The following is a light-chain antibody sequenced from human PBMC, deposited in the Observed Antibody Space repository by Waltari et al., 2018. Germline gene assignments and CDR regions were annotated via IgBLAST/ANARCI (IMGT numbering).Light chain of an antibody. V-gene: IGLV2-14*03. Sequence: QSVLTQPASVSGSPGQSITISCTGTSSDVGSYNFVSWYQQHPGKAPKLIIFNVSNRPSVVSNRFSVSKSGNTASLTISGLQAEDEADFYCSSFSSGSTPVVFGGGTMLTVL. CDR3: SSFSSGSTPVV. CDR2: NVS. J-gene: IGLJ2*01. CDR1: SSDVGSYNF.